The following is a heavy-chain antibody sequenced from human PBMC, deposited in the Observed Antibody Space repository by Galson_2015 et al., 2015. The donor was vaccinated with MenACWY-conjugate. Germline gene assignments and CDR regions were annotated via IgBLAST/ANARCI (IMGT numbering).Heavy chain of an antibody. CDR3: ARHKSYGYGIWFDP. CDR1: GGSISSYY. CDR2: IYYSGST. J-gene: IGHJ5*02. D-gene: IGHD5-18*01. V-gene: IGHV4-59*08. Sequence: SETLSLTCTVSGGSISSYYWSWIRQPPGKGLEWIGYIYYSGSTNYNPSLKSRVTISVDTSKNQFSLKLSSVTAADTAVYYCARHKSYGYGIWFDPWGQGTLVTVSS.